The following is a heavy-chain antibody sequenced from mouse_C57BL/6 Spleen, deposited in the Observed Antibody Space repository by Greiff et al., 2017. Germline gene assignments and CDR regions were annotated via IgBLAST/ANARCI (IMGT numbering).Heavy chain of an antibody. Sequence: EVHLVESGPGLVKPSQSLSLTCSVTGYSITSGYYWNWIRQFPGNKLEWMGYISYDGSNNYNPSLKNRISITRDTSKNQFFLKLNSVTTEDTATYYCASRRHYAMDYWGQGTSVTVSS. J-gene: IGHJ4*01. CDR3: ASRRHYAMDY. CDR2: ISYDGSN. CDR1: GYSITSGYY. V-gene: IGHV3-6*01.